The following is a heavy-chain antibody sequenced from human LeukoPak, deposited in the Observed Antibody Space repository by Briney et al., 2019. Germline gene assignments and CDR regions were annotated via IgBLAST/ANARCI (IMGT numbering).Heavy chain of an antibody. Sequence: SETLSLTCTVSGGSISSSSYYWGWIRQPPGKGLEWIGEINHSGSTNYNPSLKSRVTISVDTSKNQFSLKLSSVTAADTAVYYCARLVEAAAGNNWFDPWGQGTLVTVSS. J-gene: IGHJ5*02. CDR3: ARLVEAAAGNNWFDP. CDR1: GGSISSSSYY. D-gene: IGHD6-13*01. V-gene: IGHV4-39*07. CDR2: INHSGST.